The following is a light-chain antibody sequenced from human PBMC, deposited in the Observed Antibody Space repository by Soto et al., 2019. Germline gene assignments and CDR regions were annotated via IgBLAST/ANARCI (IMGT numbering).Light chain of an antibody. V-gene: IGLV2-14*03. CDR2: DVT. CDR3: SSYSSTSTRRL. CDR1: SNDIGGYNY. Sequence: SVLAQSTCFSVCPGQSITIPCTGTSNDIGGYNYVSWYQQFPGKAPKLIIYDVTNRPSGVSFRFSGSKSGNTASLTISGLQAEDEAGYHCSSYSSTSTRRLFGAGTKVTVL. J-gene: IGLJ1*01.